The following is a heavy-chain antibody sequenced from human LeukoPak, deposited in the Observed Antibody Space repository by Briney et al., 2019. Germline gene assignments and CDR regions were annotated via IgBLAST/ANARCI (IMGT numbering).Heavy chain of an antibody. CDR2: INHSGST. Sequence: SETLSLTCTVSGASISSSSYYWGWIRQPPGKGLEWIGEINHSGSTNYNPSLKSRVTISVDTSKNQFSLKLSSVTAADTAVYYCARHWFATYYYGSGGSYPFDYWGQGTLVTVSS. V-gene: IGHV4-39*01. J-gene: IGHJ4*02. D-gene: IGHD3-10*01. CDR3: ARHWFATYYYGSGGSYPFDY. CDR1: GASISSSSYY.